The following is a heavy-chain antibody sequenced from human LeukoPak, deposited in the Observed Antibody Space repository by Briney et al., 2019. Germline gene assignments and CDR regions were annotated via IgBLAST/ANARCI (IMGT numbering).Heavy chain of an antibody. CDR2: IFPSGST. Sequence: SETLSLTCTVSGGSISSYYWSWVRQPPGKGLEWIGYIFPSGSTAYNPSLKSRVTTSVETSKNQFSLKLSSVTAADTAVYYCARQGNHYYYGMDVWGQGTTVTVSS. CDR1: GGSISSYY. J-gene: IGHJ6*02. V-gene: IGHV4-59*08. CDR3: ARQGNHYYYGMDV.